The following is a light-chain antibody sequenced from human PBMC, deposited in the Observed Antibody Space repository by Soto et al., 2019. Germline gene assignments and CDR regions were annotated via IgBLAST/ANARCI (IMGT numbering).Light chain of an antibody. CDR3: QHYGSSMYT. Sequence: EVVLTQSPGTLSLSPGEGATLSCRASHNISSTYLAWYQQTPGQAPRLLIYGASSRATGIPDRFSGSGSGTDFTLTVSRLEPEDCAVFYCQHYGSSMYTFGQGTRLDIK. CDR1: HNISSTY. J-gene: IGKJ2*01. CDR2: GAS. V-gene: IGKV3-20*01.